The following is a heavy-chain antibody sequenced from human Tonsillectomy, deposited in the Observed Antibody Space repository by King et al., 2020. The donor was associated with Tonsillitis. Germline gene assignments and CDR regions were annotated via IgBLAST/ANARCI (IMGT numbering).Heavy chain of an antibody. D-gene: IGHD5-12*01. J-gene: IGHJ4*02. CDR1: GYTFTGHY. Sequence: QLVQSGAEVKKPGASVKVSCKASGYTFTGHYMHWVRQAPGQGLEWMGWTHPNGGGTKYAQKFQGRVTMTRDTSISTAHMELSRLRSDDTAVYYCAGGDRYSGYDSLDYWGQGTLVTVSS. CDR3: AGGDRYSGYDSLDY. CDR2: THPNGGGT. V-gene: IGHV1-2*02.